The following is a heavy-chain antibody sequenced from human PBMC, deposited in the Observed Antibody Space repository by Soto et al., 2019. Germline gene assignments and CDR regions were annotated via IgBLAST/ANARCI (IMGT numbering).Heavy chain of an antibody. CDR1: GGSVSSGSYY. V-gene: IGHV4-61*01. CDR2: IYYSGST. D-gene: IGHD6-13*01. CDR3: AREATAGILNWFDP. Sequence: QVQLQESGPGLVKPSETLSLTCTVSGGSVSSGSYYWSWIRQPPGKGLEWIGYIYYSGSTNYNPSLKSRVTISVDTSKNQFSLELSSVTAADTAVYYCAREATAGILNWFDPWGQGTLVTVSS. J-gene: IGHJ5*02.